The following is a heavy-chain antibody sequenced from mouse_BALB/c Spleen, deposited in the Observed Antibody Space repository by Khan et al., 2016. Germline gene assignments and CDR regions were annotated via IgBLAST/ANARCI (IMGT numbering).Heavy chain of an antibody. D-gene: IGHD1-2*01. CDR2: INPDSSKI. V-gene: IGHV4-1*02. Sequence: EVKLLESGGGLVQPGGSLKLSCAASGFDISRYWMSWVRQAPGKGLEWIGEINPDSSKINYTPSLKDKFIISRDNAKNKLYLQMSKVRSEDTALYYCARLHYYSYMNYWGQGTTLTVSS. J-gene: IGHJ2*01. CDR3: ARLHYYSYMNY. CDR1: GFDISRYW.